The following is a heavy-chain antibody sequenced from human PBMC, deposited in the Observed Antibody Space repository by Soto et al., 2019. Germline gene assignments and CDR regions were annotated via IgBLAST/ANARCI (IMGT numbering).Heavy chain of an antibody. V-gene: IGHV4-4*02. CDR2: VFHTGDT. J-gene: IGHJ4*02. CDR1: GDSISSSVW. CDR3: ARKAWVRFDY. Sequence: PSETLSLTCAVSGDSISSSVWWTWVRQPPGKGLEWIGEVFHTGDTYFNPSLRSRVAVSVDKSTNEFSLKVTSVTAADTAIYYCARKAWVRFDYWGQGALVTVSS. D-gene: IGHD7-27*01.